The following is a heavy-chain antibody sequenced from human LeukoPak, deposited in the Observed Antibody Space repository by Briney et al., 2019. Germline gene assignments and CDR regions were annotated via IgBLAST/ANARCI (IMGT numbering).Heavy chain of an antibody. CDR2: IKSKTDGGTT. CDR1: GFTFSNAW. D-gene: IGHD3-22*01. V-gene: IGHV3-15*01. Sequence: PGGSLRLSCAASGFTFSNAWMSWVRQAPGKGLEWVGRIKSKTDGGTTDYAAPVKGRFTISRDDSKNTLYLQMNSLKTEDTAVYYCTTDKAPYYDSSGYLTYYFDYWGQGTLVTVSS. CDR3: TTDKAPYYDSSGYLTYYFDY. J-gene: IGHJ4*02.